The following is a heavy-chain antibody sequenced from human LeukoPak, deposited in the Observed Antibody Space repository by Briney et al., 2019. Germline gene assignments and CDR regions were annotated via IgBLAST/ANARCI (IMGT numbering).Heavy chain of an antibody. CDR3: AKDWGVGYSDHIFDY. Sequence: GGSLRLSCAASGFTFDDYAMHSVRQAPGKGLEWVSGISWNSGSIGYADSVKGRFTIPRDNAKNSLHLQMNSLRAEDTALYYCAKDWGVGYSDHIFDYWGQGTLVTVSS. CDR2: ISWNSGSI. D-gene: IGHD5-12*01. CDR1: GFTFDDYA. V-gene: IGHV3-9*01. J-gene: IGHJ4*02.